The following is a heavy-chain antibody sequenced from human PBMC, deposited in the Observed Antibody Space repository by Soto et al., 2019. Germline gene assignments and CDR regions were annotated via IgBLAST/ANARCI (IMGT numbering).Heavy chain of an antibody. CDR1: GGSISSYY. V-gene: IGHV4-59*01. D-gene: IGHD3-16*01. CDR2: IYYSGST. J-gene: IGHJ5*02. Sequence: PSETLSLTCTASGGSISSYYWSWIRQPPGKGLEWIGYIYYSGSTNYNPTLKSRVTISVDTSKNQFSLKLSSVTAADTAVYYCARAPLIYNWFDPWGQGTLVTVSS. CDR3: ARAPLIYNWFDP.